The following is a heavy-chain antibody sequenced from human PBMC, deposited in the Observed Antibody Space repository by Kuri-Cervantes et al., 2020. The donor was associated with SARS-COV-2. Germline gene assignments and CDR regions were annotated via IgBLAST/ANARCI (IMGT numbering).Heavy chain of an antibody. J-gene: IGHJ6*02. CDR1: GFTFSRYA. CDR2: ISYDGSKK. V-gene: IGHV3-30-3*01. D-gene: IGHD4-17*01. Sequence: GGSLRLSYAASGFTFSRYAMHWVRQAPGKGLEWVAVISYDGSKKDYTASGKGRFTISRDNAKNSLYLQMNSLRDEDTAVYYCARDLRPLELYYYYGMDVWGQGTTVTVSS. CDR3: ARDLRPLELYYYYGMDV.